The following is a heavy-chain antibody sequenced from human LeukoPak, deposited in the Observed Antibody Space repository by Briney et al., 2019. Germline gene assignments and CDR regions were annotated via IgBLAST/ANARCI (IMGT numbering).Heavy chain of an antibody. CDR1: GFTFDDYT. CDR2: ITWNGGST. Sequence: PGGSLRLSCAASGFTFDDYTMHWVRQAPGKGLEWVSLITWNGGSTSYADSVKGRFTISRENSKNSLYPQMNSLRTEDTALYYCAKDGSRSGWSTFDYWGQGTLVTVSS. D-gene: IGHD6-19*01. J-gene: IGHJ4*02. CDR3: AKDGSRSGWSTFDY. V-gene: IGHV3-43*01.